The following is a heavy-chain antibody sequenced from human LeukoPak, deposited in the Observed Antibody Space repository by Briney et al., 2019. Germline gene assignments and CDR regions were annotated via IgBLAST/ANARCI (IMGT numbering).Heavy chain of an antibody. Sequence: PGGSLRLSCAASGFSFSSYAMHWVRQAPGKGLEYISAISSNGGSTYYANSVKGRFTISRDNSKDTLYLEMGSLRADDMAVYYCPRTVYGDADGSFYLDYWGQGTLVTVSS. CDR3: PRTVYGDADGSFYLDY. D-gene: IGHD4-17*01. V-gene: IGHV3-64*01. CDR2: ISSNGGST. CDR1: GFSFSSYA. J-gene: IGHJ4*02.